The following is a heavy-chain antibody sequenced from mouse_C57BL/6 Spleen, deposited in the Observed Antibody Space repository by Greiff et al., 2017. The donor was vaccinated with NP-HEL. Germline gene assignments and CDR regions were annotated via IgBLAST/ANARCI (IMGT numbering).Heavy chain of an antibody. D-gene: IGHD3-2*02. CDR1: GYTFTSYW. J-gene: IGHJ2*01. CDR3: ARLEGRKTAQDYFDY. V-gene: IGHV1-55*01. CDR2: IYPGSGST. Sequence: QVHVKQSGAELVKPGASVKMSCKASGYTFTSYWITWVKQRPGQGLEWIGDIYPGSGSTNYNEKFKSKATLTVDTSSSTAYMQLSSLTSEDSAVYYCARLEGRKTAQDYFDYWGQGTTLTVSS.